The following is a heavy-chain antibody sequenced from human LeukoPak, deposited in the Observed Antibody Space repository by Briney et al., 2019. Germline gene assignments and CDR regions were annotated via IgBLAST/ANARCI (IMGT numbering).Heavy chain of an antibody. Sequence: GGSLRLSCAASGFTFSGSAMHWVRQASGKGLEWVGRIRSKANSYATAYAASVKGRFTISRDDSKNTAYLQMNSLKTEDTAVYYCTGAARPDTYYYYYMDVWGKGPRSPSP. J-gene: IGHJ6*03. CDR2: IRSKANSYAT. CDR1: GFTFSGSA. V-gene: IGHV3-73*01. CDR3: TGAARPDTYYYYYMDV. D-gene: IGHD6-6*01.